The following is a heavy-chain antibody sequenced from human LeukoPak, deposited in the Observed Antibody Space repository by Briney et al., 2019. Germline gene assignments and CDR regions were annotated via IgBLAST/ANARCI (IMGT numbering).Heavy chain of an antibody. CDR2: INPNSVGT. J-gene: IGHJ4*02. CDR1: GYTFTGYY. D-gene: IGHD2-2*01. V-gene: IGHV1-2*02. Sequence: ASVKVSCKASGYTFTGYYMHWVRQAPGQGLEWMGWINPNSVGTSYAQNFQGRVTMTRDTSISTAYMELSRLRSDDTAVYYCARDHCSSTSCYDYWGQGTLVTVSS. CDR3: ARDHCSSTSCYDY.